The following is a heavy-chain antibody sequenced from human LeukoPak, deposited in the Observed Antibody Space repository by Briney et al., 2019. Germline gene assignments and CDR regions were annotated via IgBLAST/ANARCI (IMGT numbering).Heavy chain of an antibody. CDR1: GYTFTSYG. CDR3: ARAYYDFWSGYIGVDY. V-gene: IGHV1-18*01. D-gene: IGHD3-3*01. CDR2: ISAYNGNT. J-gene: IGHJ4*02. Sequence: ASVKVSCKASGYTFTSYGISWVRQAPGQGLEWMGWISAYNGNTNYAQKLQGRVTMTTDTSTSTAYMELRSLRSDDTAVCYCARAYYDFWSGYIGVDYWGQGTLVTVSS.